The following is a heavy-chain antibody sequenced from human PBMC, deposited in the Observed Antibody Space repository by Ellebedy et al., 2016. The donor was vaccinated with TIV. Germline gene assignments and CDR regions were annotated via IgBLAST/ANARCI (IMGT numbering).Heavy chain of an antibody. D-gene: IGHD4-17*01. CDR3: ATDGSYGDYLSPTHAFVM. CDR1: GFSFSSYW. V-gene: IGHV3-7*01. Sequence: GGSLRLSCAASGFSFSSYWMTWVRQAPGKGLEWVANIRQDGSEKYYVDSVTGRFTISRDNAKNSLYLQMNSLRAEDTAGYYCATDGSYGDYLSPTHAFVMWGQGTLVTVSA. J-gene: IGHJ3*02. CDR2: IRQDGSEK.